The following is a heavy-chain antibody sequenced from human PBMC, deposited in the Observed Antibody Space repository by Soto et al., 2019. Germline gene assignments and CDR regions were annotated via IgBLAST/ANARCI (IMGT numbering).Heavy chain of an antibody. CDR3: ARGGGNWLSGVRGYYYGMDV. CDR2: IGTAGDT. Sequence: EVQLVESGGGLVQPGGSLRLSCAASGFTFSSYDMHWVRQATGKGLEWVSAIGTAGDTYYPGSVKGRFTISRENAKNSLYLKRNSRRAEEPAVYYCARGGGNWLSGVRGYYYGMDVWGQGTTVTVSS. CDR1: GFTFSSYD. D-gene: IGHD3-9*01. V-gene: IGHV3-13*01. J-gene: IGHJ6*02.